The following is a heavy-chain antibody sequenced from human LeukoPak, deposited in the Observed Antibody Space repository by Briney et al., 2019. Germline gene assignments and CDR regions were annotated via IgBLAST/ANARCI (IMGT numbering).Heavy chain of an antibody. CDR2: VYYTGST. CDR3: ARHFAYSSSSYFDY. Sequence: TSETLSLTCSVSGGSVSSYYWSWIRQPPGKGLEWIGYVYYTGSTNYNPSLKSRVTMFEDKSKNQFSLRLSSVTVAHTAVYYCARHFAYSSSSYFDYWGQGSLVTVSS. V-gene: IGHV4-59*08. CDR1: GGSVSSYY. D-gene: IGHD6-6*01. J-gene: IGHJ4*02.